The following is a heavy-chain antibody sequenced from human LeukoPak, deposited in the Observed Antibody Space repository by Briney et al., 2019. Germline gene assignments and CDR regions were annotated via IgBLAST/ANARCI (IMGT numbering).Heavy chain of an antibody. CDR1: GFSFRTYG. CDR3: ARVGTFY. V-gene: IGHV3-21*01. D-gene: IGHD3-10*01. CDR2: ISSSSSYI. J-gene: IGHJ4*02. Sequence: SGGSLRLSCAASGFSFRTYGMHWVRQAPGKGLEWVSSISSSSSYIYYADSVKGRFTISRDNAKNSLYLQMNSLRAEDTAVYYCARVGTFYWGQGTLVTVSS.